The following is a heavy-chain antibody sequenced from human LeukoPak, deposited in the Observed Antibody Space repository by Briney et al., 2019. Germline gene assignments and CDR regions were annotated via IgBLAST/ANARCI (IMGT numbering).Heavy chain of an antibody. CDR2: INPNSGGT. V-gene: IGHV1-2*02. D-gene: IGHD6-6*01. CDR1: GYTFTGYY. CDR3: ARESSSVSIWFDP. Sequence: GASVKVSCKASGYTFTGYYMHWVRQAPGQGLEWMGWINPNSGGTSYAQKFQGRVTMTRDTSISTAYMELSRLRSDDTAVYYCARESSSVSIWFDPWGQGTLVTVSS. J-gene: IGHJ5*02.